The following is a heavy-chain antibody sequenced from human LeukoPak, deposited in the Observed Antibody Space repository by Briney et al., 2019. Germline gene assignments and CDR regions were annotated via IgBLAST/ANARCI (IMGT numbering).Heavy chain of an antibody. CDR1: GVIFSRYG. CDR2: ISNSGGST. CDR3: ARGLITGAAGTYYYYGMDV. J-gene: IGHJ6*02. D-gene: IGHD6-13*01. V-gene: IGHV3-64*01. Sequence: GSLRLSCVASGVIFSRYGMHWVRQAPGKGLEYVSAISNSGGSTYYANSVKGRFTISRDNSKNTLYLQMGSLRGEDMAVYYCARGLITGAAGTYYYYGMDVWGQGTTVTVSS.